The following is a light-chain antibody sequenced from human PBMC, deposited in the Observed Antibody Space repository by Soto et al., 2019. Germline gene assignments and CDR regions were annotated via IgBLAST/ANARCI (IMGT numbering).Light chain of an antibody. J-gene: IGLJ1*01. CDR1: SSNIGAGFD. CDR2: ANT. CDR3: QSYDSSLSGYV. V-gene: IGLV1-40*01. Sequence: QSVLTQPPSVSGAPGQRVTISCTGSSSNIGAGFDVHWYQQLPGTAPRLLIYANTKRPSGVPDRFSGSRSGTSISLAITGLRAEDEADYFCQSYDSSLSGYVFGIGTKLTVL.